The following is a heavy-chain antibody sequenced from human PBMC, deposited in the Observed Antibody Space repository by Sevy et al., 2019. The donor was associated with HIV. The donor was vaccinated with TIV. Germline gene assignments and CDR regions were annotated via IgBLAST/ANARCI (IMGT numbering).Heavy chain of an antibody. D-gene: IGHD5-18*01. CDR1: GFTFSSYW. Sequence: GGCLRLSCAASGFTFSSYWMSWVRQAPGKGLEWVANIKQDGSEKYYVDSVKDRFTISRDNAKNSLYLQMNSLRAEDTAVYNCAWVYSNLRGYSYGTYYFDYWGQGTLVTVSS. CDR3: AWVYSNLRGYSYGTYYFDY. J-gene: IGHJ4*02. CDR2: IKQDGSEK. V-gene: IGHV3-7*04.